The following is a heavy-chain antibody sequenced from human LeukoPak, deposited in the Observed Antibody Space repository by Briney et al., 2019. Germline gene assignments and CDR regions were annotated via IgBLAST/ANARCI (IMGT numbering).Heavy chain of an antibody. J-gene: IGHJ4*02. CDR2: ISGSGGST. Sequence: GASLRLSCAASGFTFSSYAMSWVRQAPGKGLEWVSAISGSGGSTYYADSVKGRFTISRDNSKSTLYLQMNSLRAEDTAVYYCAKDPSTYIVVVPAANFDSWGQGTLVTVSS. D-gene: IGHD2-2*01. CDR3: AKDPSTYIVVVPAANFDS. V-gene: IGHV3-23*01. CDR1: GFTFSSYA.